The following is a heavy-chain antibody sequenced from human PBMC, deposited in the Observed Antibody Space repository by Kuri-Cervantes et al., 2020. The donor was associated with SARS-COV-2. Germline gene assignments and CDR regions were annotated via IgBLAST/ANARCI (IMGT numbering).Heavy chain of an antibody. CDR2: VSWNGSRT. CDR3: VRIASSSRCYMDV. D-gene: IGHD6-13*01. Sequence: GGSLRLSCAASGFTFSSYAMSWVRQAPGKGLEWVSGVSWNGSRTHYADSVKGRFIISRDNSRNFLYQQMNSLRPEDMAVYYCVRIASSSRCYMDVWGKGTTVTVSS. V-gene: IGHV3-19*01. J-gene: IGHJ6*03. CDR1: GFTFSSYA.